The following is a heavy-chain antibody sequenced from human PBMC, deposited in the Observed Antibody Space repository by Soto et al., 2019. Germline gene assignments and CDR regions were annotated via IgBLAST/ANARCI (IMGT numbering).Heavy chain of an antibody. Sequence: QVQLVESRGGVVQPGRSLRLPCAAAGFTFSISVMHWVRQAPGRGLEWVAVMWSDGSKKYYADSVTGRFTISRDNSINTLYLQMSSLRAEDTAVYYCAREVLWSGYLYALDVWGQGTTVTVSS. J-gene: IGHJ6*02. V-gene: IGHV3-33*01. D-gene: IGHD3-3*01. CDR3: AREVLWSGYLYALDV. CDR1: GFTFSISV. CDR2: MWSDGSKK.